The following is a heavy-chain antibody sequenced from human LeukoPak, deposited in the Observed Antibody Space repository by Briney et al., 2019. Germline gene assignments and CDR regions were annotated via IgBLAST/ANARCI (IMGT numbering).Heavy chain of an antibody. D-gene: IGHD6-19*01. V-gene: IGHV1-24*01. J-gene: IGHJ3*02. Sequence: ASVKVSCKVSGYTLTELGMHWVRQTPGRGLEWMGGFNPEDGETVYAETFQDRVTMTEDTSTDTAYMELSSLRSEDTAVYYCATARVRLGLGIPVPGREIGALEMWGQGTMVTVSS. CDR1: GYTLTELG. CDR2: FNPEDGET. CDR3: ATARVRLGLGIPVPGREIGALEM.